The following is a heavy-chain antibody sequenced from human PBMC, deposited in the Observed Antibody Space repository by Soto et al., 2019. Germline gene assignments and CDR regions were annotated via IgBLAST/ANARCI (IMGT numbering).Heavy chain of an antibody. CDR2: ISYDGSNK. CDR3: ARAALNDFWSGYYNSAFDI. Sequence: GGSLRLSCAASGCTFSSYAMHWVRQAPGKGLEWVAVISYDGSNKYYADSVKGRFTISRDNSKNTLYLQMNSLRAEDTAVYYCARAALNDFWSGYYNSAFDIWGQGTMVTVSS. CDR1: GCTFSSYA. V-gene: IGHV3-30-3*01. D-gene: IGHD3-3*01. J-gene: IGHJ3*02.